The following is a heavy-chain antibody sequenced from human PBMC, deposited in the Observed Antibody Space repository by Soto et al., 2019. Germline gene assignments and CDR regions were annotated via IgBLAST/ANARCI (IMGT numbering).Heavy chain of an antibody. D-gene: IGHD3-22*01. J-gene: IGHJ3*02. CDR2: INPNSGGT. CDR3: ARVKRVTYYYDSSGYRGRAFDI. V-gene: IGHV1-2*02. CDR1: GYTLTGSY. Sequence: ASVKVSCKASGYTLTGSYMHWVRQAPGQGLEWMGWINPNSGGTNYAQKFQGRVTMTRDTSISTAYMELSRLRSDDTAVYYCARVKRVTYYYDSSGYRGRAFDIWGQGTMVTVSS.